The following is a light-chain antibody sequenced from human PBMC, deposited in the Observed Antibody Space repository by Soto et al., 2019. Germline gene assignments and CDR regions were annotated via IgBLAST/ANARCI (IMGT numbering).Light chain of an antibody. Sequence: IVMTQSPATLSVSPGERATLSCRASQSLYSNLAWYQQKPGQAPRLLIYSASTRATGIPARFSGSASGTEFTLTISSLQSEDFAVYYCQQYTDWPLTFAQGTRLEIK. CDR3: QQYTDWPLT. V-gene: IGKV3D-15*01. CDR2: SAS. CDR1: QSLYSN. J-gene: IGKJ5*01.